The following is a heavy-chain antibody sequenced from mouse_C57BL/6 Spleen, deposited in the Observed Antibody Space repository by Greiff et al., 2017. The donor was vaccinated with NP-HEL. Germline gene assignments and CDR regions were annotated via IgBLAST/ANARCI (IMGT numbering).Heavy chain of an antibody. V-gene: IGHV5-17*01. CDR1: GFTFSDYG. J-gene: IGHJ1*03. Sequence: DVMLVESGGGLVKPGGSLKLSCAASGFTFSDYGMHWVRQAPEKGLEWVAYISSGSSTIYYVDTVKGRFTISRDNAKNTLFLQMTSLRSEDTAMYYCARYYYGSSYWYFDVWGTGTTVTVSS. CDR2: ISSGSSTI. CDR3: ARYYYGSSYWYFDV. D-gene: IGHD1-1*01.